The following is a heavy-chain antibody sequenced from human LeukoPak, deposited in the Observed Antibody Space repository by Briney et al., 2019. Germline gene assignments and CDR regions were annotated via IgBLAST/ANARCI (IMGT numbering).Heavy chain of an antibody. V-gene: IGHV3-30*03. Sequence: GGSLRLSCAASGFTFSSYGMHWVRQAPGRGLEWVAVISYDGSNKYYADSVKGRFTISRDNSKNTLYLQMNSLRAEDTAVYYCARGTKDLVGITWYYYMDVWGKGTTVTVSS. J-gene: IGHJ6*03. CDR1: GFTFSSYG. CDR2: ISYDGSNK. CDR3: ARGTKDLVGITWYYYMDV. D-gene: IGHD2-2*01.